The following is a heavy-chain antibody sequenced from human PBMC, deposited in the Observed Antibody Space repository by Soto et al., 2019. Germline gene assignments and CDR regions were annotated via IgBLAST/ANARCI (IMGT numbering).Heavy chain of an antibody. Sequence: EVQLVESGGGLVKPGGSLRLSCAASGFTFSSYSMNWVRQAPGKGLEWVSSISSSSSYIYYADSVKGRFTISRDNAKNTLYLQMNSLRAEDTAVYYCAREDYYGSGSVDPWGQGTLVTVSS. V-gene: IGHV3-21*01. D-gene: IGHD3-10*01. CDR3: AREDYYGSGSVDP. CDR2: ISSSSSYI. CDR1: GFTFSSYS. J-gene: IGHJ5*02.